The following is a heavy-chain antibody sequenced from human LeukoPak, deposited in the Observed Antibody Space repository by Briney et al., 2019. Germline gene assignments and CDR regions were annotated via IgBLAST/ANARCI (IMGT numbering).Heavy chain of an antibody. CDR1: GYSISNGYY. V-gene: IGHV4-61*01. D-gene: IGHD5-24*01. CDR2: IYYSGST. CDR3: AGSRGVDY. J-gene: IGHJ4*02. Sequence: SETLSLTCTVSGYSISNGYYWGWIRQPPGKGLEWIGYIYYSGSTNYNPSLKSRVTISVDTSKNQFSLKLSSVTAADTAVYYCAGSRGVDYWGQGTLVTVSS.